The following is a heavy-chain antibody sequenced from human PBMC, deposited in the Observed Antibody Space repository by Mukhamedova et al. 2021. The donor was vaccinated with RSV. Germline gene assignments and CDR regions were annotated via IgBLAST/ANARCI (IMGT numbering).Heavy chain of an antibody. V-gene: IGHV1-3*01. J-gene: IGHJ4*02. D-gene: IGHD4-17*01. CDR3: ARSGFGDYGIGY. Sequence: GNTKYSQKFQDRVTITRDTSATTAYMELNSLSSEDTAVYYCARSGFGDYGIGYWGQGTLVTVSS. CDR2: GNT.